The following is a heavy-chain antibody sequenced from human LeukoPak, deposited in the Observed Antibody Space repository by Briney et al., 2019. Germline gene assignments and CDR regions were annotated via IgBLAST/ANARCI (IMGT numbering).Heavy chain of an antibody. J-gene: IGHJ4*02. CDR1: GGSISSGSYY. CDR2: IYTSGST. V-gene: IGHV4-61*02. D-gene: IGHD6-13*01. Sequence: SQTLSLTCTVSGGSISSGSYYWSWIRQPAGKGLEWIGRIYTSGSTNYNPSLKSRATISVDTSKNQFSLKLSSVTAADTAVYYCATSPAYSTMIKYYFDYWGQGTLVTVSS. CDR3: ATSPAYSTMIKYYFDY.